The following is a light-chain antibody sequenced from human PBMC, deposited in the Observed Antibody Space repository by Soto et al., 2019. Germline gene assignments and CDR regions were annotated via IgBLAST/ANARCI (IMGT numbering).Light chain of an antibody. CDR3: TSHAGSINLV. CDR1: SSDIGAYNY. J-gene: IGLJ2*01. CDR2: EVS. V-gene: IGLV2-8*01. Sequence: QSALTQPPSASGSPGQSVTISCTGTSSDIGAYNYVSWYHQHPGKAPKLMIYEVSKRPSGVPDRFSGSKSGNTASLTVSGLQAEDEADYYCTSHAGSINLVFGGGTKVTVL.